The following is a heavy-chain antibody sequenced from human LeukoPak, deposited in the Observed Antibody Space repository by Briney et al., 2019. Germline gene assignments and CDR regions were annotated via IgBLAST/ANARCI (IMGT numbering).Heavy chain of an antibody. J-gene: IGHJ4*02. Sequence: PSETLSLTCAVYGGSFSGYYWSWIRQPPGKGLEWIGEINHSGSTNYNPSLKSRVTISVDTSKNQFSLKLSSVTAADTAVYYCAGGSHPGCFDYWGQGTLITVSS. CDR3: AGGSHPGCFDY. CDR1: GGSFSGYY. D-gene: IGHD3-10*01. V-gene: IGHV4-34*01. CDR2: INHSGST.